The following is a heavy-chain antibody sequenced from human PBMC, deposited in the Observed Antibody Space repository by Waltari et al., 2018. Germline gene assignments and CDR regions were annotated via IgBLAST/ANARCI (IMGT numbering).Heavy chain of an antibody. CDR1: GFTFSSYW. Sequence: EVQLVESGGGLVQPGGSLRLSCAASGFTFSSYWMHWVRQAPGKGLVWVSRINTDGSSTSYADSVKGRFTISRDNAKNTLYLQMNSLRAEDTAVYYCARDYYYYDSSGYYYGAGYWGQGTLVTVSS. CDR3: ARDYYYYDSSGYYYGAGY. J-gene: IGHJ4*02. V-gene: IGHV3-74*01. CDR2: INTDGSST. D-gene: IGHD3-22*01.